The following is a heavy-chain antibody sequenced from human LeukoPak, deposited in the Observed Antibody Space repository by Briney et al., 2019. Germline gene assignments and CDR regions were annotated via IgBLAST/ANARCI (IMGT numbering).Heavy chain of an antibody. D-gene: IGHD4-17*01. Sequence: DTLSLTCTVSGSSISSSSYYCGWIRQPPWKGLEWIGSIYYSGSTYYNPSLKSRVTISVDTSRNQFSLKLSSVTAADTAVYYCARESADGDGNYWGQGTLVTVS. V-gene: IGHV4-39*02. J-gene: IGHJ4*02. CDR2: IYYSGST. CDR1: GSSISSSSYY. CDR3: ARESADGDGNY.